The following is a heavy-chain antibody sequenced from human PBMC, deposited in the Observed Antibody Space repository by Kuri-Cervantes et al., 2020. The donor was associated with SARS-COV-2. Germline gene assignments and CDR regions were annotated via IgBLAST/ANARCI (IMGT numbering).Heavy chain of an antibody. CDR2: IYYSGST. V-gene: IGHV4-61*01. Sequence: SETLSLTCTVSGGSVSSGSYYWSWIRQPPGKGLEWIGYIYYSGSTNYNPSLKSRVTISVDTSKNQFYLKLSSVTAADTAVYYCARQPYGDYLQYFQHWGQGTLVTVSS. CDR1: GGSVSSGSYY. D-gene: IGHD4-17*01. CDR3: ARQPYGDYLQYFQH. J-gene: IGHJ1*01.